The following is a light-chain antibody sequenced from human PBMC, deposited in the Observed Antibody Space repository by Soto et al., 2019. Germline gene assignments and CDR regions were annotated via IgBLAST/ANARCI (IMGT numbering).Light chain of an antibody. CDR2: AVS. CDR1: QGIRND. Sequence: AIQMTQSPSSLSSSVGDRVTITCRASQGIRNDLGWYQQKPGQAPKLLIYAVSSLPTGVPSRFSGSGSGTDFTLTISSLEPEDFAIYYCLQHYNYPRTFGQGTKVEIK. V-gene: IGKV1-6*01. J-gene: IGKJ1*01. CDR3: LQHYNYPRT.